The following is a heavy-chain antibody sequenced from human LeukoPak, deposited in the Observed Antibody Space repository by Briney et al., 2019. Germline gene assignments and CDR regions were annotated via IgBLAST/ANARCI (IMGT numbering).Heavy chain of an antibody. J-gene: IGHJ6*02. CDR3: AKVASSSWYLYYYYGMDV. D-gene: IGHD6-13*01. Sequence: GASLRLSCAASGFTFSSYAMSWVRQAPGKGLEWVSAISGSGGSTYYADSVKGRFTISRDNPKDTLYLQMNSLRAEDTAVYNCAKVASSSWYLYYYYGMDVWGQGTTVTVSS. CDR2: ISGSGGST. V-gene: IGHV3-23*01. CDR1: GFTFSSYA.